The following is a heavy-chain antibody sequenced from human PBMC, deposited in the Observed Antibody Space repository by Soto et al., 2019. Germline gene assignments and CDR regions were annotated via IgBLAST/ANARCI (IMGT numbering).Heavy chain of an antibody. J-gene: IGHJ6*02. CDR3: ARAQGNYYYYGMNV. V-gene: IGHV4-39*01. CDR1: GGSISSSSYY. CDR2: IYYSGRT. Sequence: QLQLQESGPGLVKPSETLSLTCTVSGGSISSSSYYWGWIRQPPGKGLEWIGSIYYSGRTYYNPSLKSRITISVDTSKNQFSLKLSSVTAADTAVYYCARAQGNYYYYGMNVWGQGTTATVSS.